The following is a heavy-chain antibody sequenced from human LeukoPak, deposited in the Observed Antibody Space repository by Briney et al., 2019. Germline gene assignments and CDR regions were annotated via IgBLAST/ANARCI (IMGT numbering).Heavy chain of an antibody. CDR2: ISGSGAST. Sequence: GRSLRLSCAASGLTFSSYAMRWVRQAPGKGLEWVSTISGSGASTYYADSVKGRFTISRDNSKNTLYLQMNSLSAEDTAVYYCARPYSSSSHYYGMDVWGQGTTVTVSS. CDR1: GLTFSSYA. J-gene: IGHJ6*02. D-gene: IGHD6-6*01. CDR3: ARPYSSSSHYYGMDV. V-gene: IGHV3-23*01.